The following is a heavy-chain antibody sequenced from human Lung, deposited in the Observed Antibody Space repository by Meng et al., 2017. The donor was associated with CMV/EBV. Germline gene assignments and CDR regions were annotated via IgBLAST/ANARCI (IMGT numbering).Heavy chain of an antibody. J-gene: IGHJ1*01. CDR3: ARGVVHDYSNRQWDIDQ. D-gene: IGHD4-11*01. CDR2: LIPMFGAV. CDR1: GGTFSAHA. V-gene: IGHV1-69*05. Sequence: KVSCKASGGTFSAHAISWVRQAPGQGLEWMGGLIPMFGAVNFAQNFRGRVTLTTDGSTTTAYMELRRLGYEDTALYFCARGVVHDYSNRQWDIDQWGQGTLVXVSS.